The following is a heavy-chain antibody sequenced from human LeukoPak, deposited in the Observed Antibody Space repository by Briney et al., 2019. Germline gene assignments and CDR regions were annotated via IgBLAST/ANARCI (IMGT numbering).Heavy chain of an antibody. CDR1: GFTFSSYG. J-gene: IGHJ4*02. CDR2: IWYDGSIQ. CDR3: ARAGYCSGGSCYGSDY. D-gene: IGHD2-15*01. Sequence: GGPLRLSCAASGFTFSSYGMHWVRQAPGKGLEWVADIWYDGSIQYYADSVKGRFTISRDNSKNTLYLQMDSLRAEDTAVYYCARAGYCSGGSCYGSDYWGQGTLVSVSS. V-gene: IGHV3-33*01.